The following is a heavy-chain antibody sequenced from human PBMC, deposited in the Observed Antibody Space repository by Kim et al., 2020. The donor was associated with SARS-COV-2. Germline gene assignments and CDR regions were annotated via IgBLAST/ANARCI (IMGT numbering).Heavy chain of an antibody. J-gene: IGHJ3*02. CDR3: ARDPLWGWLQLGAFDI. CDR2: IYYSGST. Sequence: SETLSLTCTVSGGSISSSSYYWGWIRQPPGKGLEWIGSIYYSGSTYYNPSLKSRVTISVDTSKNQFSLKLSSVTAADTAVYYCARDPLWGWLQLGAFDIWGQGTMVTVSS. D-gene: IGHD5-12*01. V-gene: IGHV4-39*07. CDR1: GGSISSSSYY.